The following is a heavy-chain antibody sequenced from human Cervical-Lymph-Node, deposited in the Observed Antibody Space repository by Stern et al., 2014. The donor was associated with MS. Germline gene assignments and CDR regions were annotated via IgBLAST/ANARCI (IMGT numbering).Heavy chain of an antibody. D-gene: IGHD5-24*01. CDR1: GGSITSNGDS. CDR2: VYHGGRS. CDR3: AREHNWNYFDL. V-gene: IGHV4-30-2*01. J-gene: IGHJ4*02. Sequence: VQLEESGPGLVKPSQTLSLTCVVSGGSITSNGDSWSWIRQPPGKGLEWIGIVYHGGRSYYNPSLRSRLSMSVDQSKNQFSLRLTSVTAADTAVYFCAREHNWNYFDLWGQGTLVSVSS.